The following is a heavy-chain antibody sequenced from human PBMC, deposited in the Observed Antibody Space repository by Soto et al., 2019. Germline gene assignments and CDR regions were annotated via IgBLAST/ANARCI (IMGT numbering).Heavy chain of an antibody. D-gene: IGHD1-20*01. CDR1: GGTFSRSA. V-gene: IGHV1-69*01. CDR2: IMPTSGRP. Sequence: QVQLVQSGAEVKKPGSSVKVSCKASGGTFSRSAISWVRQAPGQGLECMGVIMPTSGRPDYAQKFQGRVIITADESTRTAYMELSGLSSDDTAMYYCARTTITGSSPPRGFFDLWGRGTLVTVSS. CDR3: ARTTITGSSPPRGFFDL. J-gene: IGHJ2*01.